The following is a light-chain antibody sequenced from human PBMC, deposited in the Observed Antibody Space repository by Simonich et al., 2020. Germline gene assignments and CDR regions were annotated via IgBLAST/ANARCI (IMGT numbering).Light chain of an antibody. Sequence: QSALTQPASVSVSPGQSLTLSCTATSCDVGGYNLVSWYQQHPGKAPKHMIYSGSKRPSGVSNRFSGSKSGNTASLTISGLQAEDEADYYCCSYAGSSTLVFGGGTKLTVL. J-gene: IGLJ3*02. V-gene: IGLV2-23*01. CDR2: SGS. CDR1: SCDVGGYNL. CDR3: CSYAGSSTLV.